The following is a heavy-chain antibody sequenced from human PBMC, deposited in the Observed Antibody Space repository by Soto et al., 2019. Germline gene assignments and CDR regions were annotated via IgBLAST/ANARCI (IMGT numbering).Heavy chain of an antibody. D-gene: IGHD6-13*01. J-gene: IGHJ6*02. CDR3: ARVPGWQQLVESYYGMDV. Sequence: GASVKVSCKASGYTFTGYYMHWVRQAPGQGLEWMGWINPNSGGTNYAQKFQGWVTMTRDTSISTAYMELSRLRSDDTAVYYCARVPGWQQLVESYYGMDVWGQGTTVTVSS. CDR2: INPNSGGT. CDR1: GYTFTGYY. V-gene: IGHV1-2*04.